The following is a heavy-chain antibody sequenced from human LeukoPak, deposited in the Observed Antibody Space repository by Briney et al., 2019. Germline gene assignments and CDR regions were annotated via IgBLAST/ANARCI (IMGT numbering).Heavy chain of an antibody. CDR2: ISSSSSYI. D-gene: IGHD6-13*01. CDR3: GYSSSWYRFDP. CDR1: GFTFSSYS. Sequence: GGSLRLSCAASGFTFSSYSMNWVRQAPGKGLEWVSSISSSSSYIYYADSVKGRFTISRDNAKNPLYLQMNSLRAEDTADCAGGYSSSWYRFDPWGQGTLVTVSS. J-gene: IGHJ5*02. V-gene: IGHV3-21*01.